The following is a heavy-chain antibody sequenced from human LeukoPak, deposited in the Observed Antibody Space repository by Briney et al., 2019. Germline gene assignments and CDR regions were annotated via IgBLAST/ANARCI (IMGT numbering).Heavy chain of an antibody. J-gene: IGHJ4*02. CDR3: ARHYPGGDYFIDY. V-gene: IGHV5-51*01. D-gene: IGHD4-17*01. CDR2: IYPGDSDT. CDR1: QYRRIRYW. Sequence: GEDLQISCMGSQYRRIRYWIGWVRHMPGKGLEGVGIIYPGDSDTRNSPSVQDQDTHGPDNSHSTASLQWSSLKASDTAIYYCARHYPGGDYFIDYWGQGTLVTVSS.